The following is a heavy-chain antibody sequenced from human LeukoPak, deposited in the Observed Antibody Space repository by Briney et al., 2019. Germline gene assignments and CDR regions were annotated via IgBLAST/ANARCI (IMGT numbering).Heavy chain of an antibody. CDR1: GGSFSGNY. CDR3: ARRPGIAVAVYGPNFDY. CDR2: IDHSGST. D-gene: IGHD6-19*01. Sequence: KPSETLSLTCAVYGGSFSGNYWSWIRQPPGKGLEWIGEIDHSGSTNSNPSLKSRVTISVDTSRNQFSLKLRSVTAADTAVYYCARRPGIAVAVYGPNFDYWGQGTLVTVSS. J-gene: IGHJ4*02. V-gene: IGHV4-34*01.